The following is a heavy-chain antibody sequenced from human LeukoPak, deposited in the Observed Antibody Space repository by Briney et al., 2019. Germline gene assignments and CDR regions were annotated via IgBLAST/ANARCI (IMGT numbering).Heavy chain of an antibody. CDR1: GYTFTGYY. CDR3: ARGGSGGPGNYYGMDV. CDR2: INPNSGGT. V-gene: IGHV1-2*04. Sequence: ASVKVSCKASGYTFTGYYMHWVRQAPGQGLEWMGWINPNSGGTNYAQKFQGWVTMTRDTSISTAYMELSRLRSDDTAVYYCARGGSGGPGNYYGMDVWGQGTTVTVSS. D-gene: IGHD2-15*01. J-gene: IGHJ6*02.